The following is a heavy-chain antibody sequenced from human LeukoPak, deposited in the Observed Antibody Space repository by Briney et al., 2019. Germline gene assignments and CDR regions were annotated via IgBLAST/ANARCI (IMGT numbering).Heavy chain of an antibody. D-gene: IGHD3-22*01. V-gene: IGHV1-18*01. CDR2: ISAYNGNT. CDR1: GYTFTTYG. J-gene: IGHJ4*02. Sequence: GASVKVSCKASGYTFTTYGISWVRQAPGQGLEWMGWISAYNGNTNYAQKFQGRVTMTTDTSTSTAYMELGSLRSDDTAVYYCARGSTARYYYDSSGYYRGAVDYWGQGTLATISS. CDR3: ARGSTARYYYDSSGYYRGAVDY.